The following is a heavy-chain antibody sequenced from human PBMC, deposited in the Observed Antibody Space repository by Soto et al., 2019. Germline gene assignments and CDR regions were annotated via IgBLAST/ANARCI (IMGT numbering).Heavy chain of an antibody. Sequence: EVQLVESGGGLVKPGRSLRLSCAASGFTFSSNSMNWVRQAPGKGLEWVSSISSSSSNMYYADSVKGRFTISRDNAKNSLYLQMNSLRAEDTAVYYCARDRGSSGWYAGGWFDPWGQGTLVTVSS. CDR1: GFTFSSNS. CDR3: ARDRGSSGWYAGGWFDP. J-gene: IGHJ5*02. CDR2: ISSSSSNM. V-gene: IGHV3-21*01. D-gene: IGHD6-19*01.